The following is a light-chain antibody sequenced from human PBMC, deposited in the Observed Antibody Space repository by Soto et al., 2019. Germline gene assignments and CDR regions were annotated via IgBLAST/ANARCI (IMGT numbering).Light chain of an antibody. Sequence: QSALTQPAAESGTPGQSITISWTGTSSDVGGYNYVSWYQHHPGKAPKLMIYEVSNRPSGVSNRFYGSKSGNTASLTISGLQAEDEADYYCSSYTRSRSYVFGTGNKVTVL. J-gene: IGLJ1*01. CDR2: EVS. CDR1: SSDVGGYNY. CDR3: SSYTRSRSYV. V-gene: IGLV2-14*01.